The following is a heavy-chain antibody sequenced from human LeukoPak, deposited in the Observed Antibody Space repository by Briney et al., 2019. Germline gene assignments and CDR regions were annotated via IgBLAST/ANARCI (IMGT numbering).Heavy chain of an antibody. D-gene: IGHD2-15*01. V-gene: IGHV3-74*01. Sequence: GGSLRLSCAASGFTFSSYWMHWVRQAPGKGLVWVSRINSDGSSTSYADSVKGRFTISRDNAKKSLYLQMNSLRAEDMAVYYCARDGVEYCSGGSCSVLGYWGQGTLVTVSS. CDR2: INSDGSST. CDR1: GFTFSSYW. J-gene: IGHJ4*02. CDR3: ARDGVEYCSGGSCSVLGY.